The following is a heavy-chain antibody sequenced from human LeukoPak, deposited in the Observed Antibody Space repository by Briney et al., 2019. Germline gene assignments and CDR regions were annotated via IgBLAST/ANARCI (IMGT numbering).Heavy chain of an antibody. J-gene: IGHJ5*02. CDR3: ATDGAGFDT. CDR1: GFTFNDYY. CDR2: INIGGTNT. Sequence: GGSLRLPCAASGFTFNDYYMSWIRQAPGKGLEWLSYINIGGTNTHYADSVKGRFTISRDNAKKSLYLEMNNLRAEDTAVYYCATDGAGFDTWGQGVLVTVSS. V-gene: IGHV3-11*01.